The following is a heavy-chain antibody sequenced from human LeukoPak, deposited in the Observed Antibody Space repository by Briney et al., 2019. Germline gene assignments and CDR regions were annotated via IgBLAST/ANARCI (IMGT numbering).Heavy chain of an antibody. CDR2: IYHSGST. Sequence: SETLSLTCAVSGYSISSGYYWGWIRQPPGKGLEWIGNIYHSGSTYYNPSLKSRVTISVDTSKNQFSLKLSSVTAADTAVYYCARGAGCSGGSCYPFDYWGQGTLVTVSS. CDR1: GYSISSGYY. J-gene: IGHJ4*02. V-gene: IGHV4-38-2*01. CDR3: ARGAGCSGGSCYPFDY. D-gene: IGHD2-15*01.